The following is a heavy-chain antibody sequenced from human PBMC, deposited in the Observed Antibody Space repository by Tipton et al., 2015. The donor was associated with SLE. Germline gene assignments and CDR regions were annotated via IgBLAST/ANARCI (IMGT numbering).Heavy chain of an antibody. J-gene: IGHJ4*02. D-gene: IGHD1-7*01. CDR3: TRDRGLAGTKGSFDY. Sequence: SLRLSCTASGFTFGDYAMSWFRQAPGKGLEWVGFIRSKAYGGTTEYAASVKGRFTISRDDSKSIAYLQMNSLKTEDTAVYYCTRDRGLAGTKGSFDYGGQGTLVTVSS. CDR2: IRSKAYGGTT. V-gene: IGHV3-49*03. CDR1: GFTFGDYA.